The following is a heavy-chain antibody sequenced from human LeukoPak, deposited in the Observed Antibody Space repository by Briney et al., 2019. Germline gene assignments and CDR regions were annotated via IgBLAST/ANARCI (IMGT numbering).Heavy chain of an antibody. Sequence: SETLSLTCTVSGGSISSSSYYWGWIRQPPGKGLEWLGSIYYSGSTYYNPSLKSRVTISVDTSKNQFSLKLSSVTAADTAVYYGARRRGGNSRWYFDYWGQGTLVTVSS. CDR2: IYYSGST. D-gene: IGHD4-23*01. CDR3: ARRRGGNSRWYFDY. CDR1: GGSISSSSYY. J-gene: IGHJ4*02. V-gene: IGHV4-39*01.